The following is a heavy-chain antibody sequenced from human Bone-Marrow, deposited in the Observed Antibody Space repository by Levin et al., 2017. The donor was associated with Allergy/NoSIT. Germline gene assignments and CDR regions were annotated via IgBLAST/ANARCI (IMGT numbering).Heavy chain of an antibody. J-gene: IGHJ5*02. D-gene: IGHD3-3*01. CDR1: GYTFTGYY. CDR3: ARDGDDFWSGYFNWFDP. CDR2: INPNSGGT. V-gene: IGHV1-2*02. Sequence: ASVKVSCKASGYTFTGYYMHWVRQAPGQGLEWMGWINPNSGGTNYAQKFQGRVTMTRDTSISTAYMELSRLRSDDTAVYYCARDGDDFWSGYFNWFDPWGQGTLVTVSS.